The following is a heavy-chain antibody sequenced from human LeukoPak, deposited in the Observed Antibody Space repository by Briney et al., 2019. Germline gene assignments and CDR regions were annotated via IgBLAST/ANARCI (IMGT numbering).Heavy chain of an antibody. J-gene: IGHJ5*02. CDR1: GGSISSYY. V-gene: IGHV4-59*12. CDR2: ISDIGSI. CDR3: ARVWDGVATNWFDP. D-gene: IGHD4-17*01. Sequence: SETLSLTCTVSGGSISSYYWSWIRQPPGKGLEWIAYISDIGSINYNPSLKSRVTMSVDTSKNQFSLKLSSVTAADTAVYYCARVWDGVATNWFDPWGQGTLVTVSS.